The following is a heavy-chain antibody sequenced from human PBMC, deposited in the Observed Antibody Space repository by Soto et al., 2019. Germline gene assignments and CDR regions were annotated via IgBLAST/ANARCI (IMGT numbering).Heavy chain of an antibody. CDR2: INHSGST. CDR3: VRVSGIYYYGMDV. D-gene: IGHD3-10*01. J-gene: IGHJ6*02. CDR1: GGSFSGYY. Sequence: PSETLSLTCAVFGGSFSGYYWSWIRQPPGKGLEWIGEINHSGSTNYNPSPKSRVTISVDTSKNQFSLKLSSVTAADTAVYYCVRVSGIYYYGMDVWGQGTTVTVSS. V-gene: IGHV4-34*01.